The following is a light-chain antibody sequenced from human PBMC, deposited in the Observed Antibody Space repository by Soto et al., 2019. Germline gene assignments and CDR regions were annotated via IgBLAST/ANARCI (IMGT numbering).Light chain of an antibody. CDR2: SAS. J-gene: IGKJ1*01. V-gene: IGKV1-16*01. CDR3: QQYYRYPWM. Sequence: DIQMTQSPSSLSASVGDRVTITCRASQGISTYVGWYQQKPGKVPKSLIYSASSLQSGVPSRFSASGSGTEFTLTISDMQPDDFATYYCQQYYRYPWMFGQGTKVDNK. CDR1: QGISTY.